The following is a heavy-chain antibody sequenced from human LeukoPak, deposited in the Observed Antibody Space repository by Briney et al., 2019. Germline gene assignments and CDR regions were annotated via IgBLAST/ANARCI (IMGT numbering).Heavy chain of an antibody. V-gene: IGHV3-21*01. CDR1: GFTLIRYR. D-gene: IGHD6-13*01. CDR2: ISNRSSYI. CDR3: ARDSGIAALFDY. Sequence: GGALRLSCAASGFTLIRYRMSSVRQAPGKGLEWVSSISNRSSYIYYAHSVKGRFPTSRDNAKNSLYLHMNSPRAEDTAVYYCARDSGIAALFDYWGQGTLVTVSS. J-gene: IGHJ4*02.